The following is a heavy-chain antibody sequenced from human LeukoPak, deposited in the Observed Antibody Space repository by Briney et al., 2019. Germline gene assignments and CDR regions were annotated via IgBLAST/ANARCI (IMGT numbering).Heavy chain of an antibody. J-gene: IGHJ3*02. Sequence: AGGSLRLSCAASGFTFSSCAMHWVRQAPGKGLEYVSAISSNGGSTYYANSVKGRFTISRDNSKNTLYLQMGSLRAEDMAVYYCARDLNPKQLDDAFDIWGQGTMVTVSS. CDR2: ISSNGGST. V-gene: IGHV3-64*01. CDR3: ARDLNPKQLDDAFDI. D-gene: IGHD6-13*01. CDR1: GFTFSSCA.